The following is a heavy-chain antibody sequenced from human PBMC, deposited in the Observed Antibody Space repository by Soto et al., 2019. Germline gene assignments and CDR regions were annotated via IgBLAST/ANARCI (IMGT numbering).Heavy chain of an antibody. Sequence: SVKVSCKASGGTFSSYAISWVRQAPGQGLEWMGGIIPIFGTANYAQKFQGRVTITADESTSTAYMELGSLRSEDTAVYYCARSHTSLEMATIKDYYYYVMDVWGQGTTVTVSS. CDR3: ARSHTSLEMATIKDYYYYVMDV. J-gene: IGHJ6*02. CDR1: GGTFSSYA. V-gene: IGHV1-69*13. CDR2: IIPIFGTA. D-gene: IGHD5-12*01.